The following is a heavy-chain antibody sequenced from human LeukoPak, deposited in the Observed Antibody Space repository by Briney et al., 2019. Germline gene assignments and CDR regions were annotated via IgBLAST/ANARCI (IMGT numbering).Heavy chain of an antibody. D-gene: IGHD3-3*01. CDR1: GGSISSYY. CDR2: IYYSGST. V-gene: IGHV4-59*08. J-gene: IGHJ5*02. Sequence: SETLSLTCTVSGGSISSYYWSWIRQPPGKGLEWIGYIYYSGSTNYNPSLKSRVTISVDTSKNQFSLKLSSVTAADTAVYYCARHPRITIFGMAPRGDWFDPWGQGTLVTVSS. CDR3: ARHPRITIFGMAPRGDWFDP.